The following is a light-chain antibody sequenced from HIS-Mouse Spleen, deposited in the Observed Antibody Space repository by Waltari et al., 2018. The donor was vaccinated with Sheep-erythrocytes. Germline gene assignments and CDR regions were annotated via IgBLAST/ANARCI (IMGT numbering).Light chain of an antibody. V-gene: IGLV2-11*01. CDR3: CSYAGSYNHV. CDR2: DDS. CDR1: SSDVGGYNY. Sequence: QSALTQPRSVSGSPGQSVTISCTGTSSDVGGYNYVSWYQQHPGNAPKRMIYDDSKRPSGVPDRLSGSKSGNTASLTISGLQAEDEADYYCCSYAGSYNHVFATGTKVTVL. J-gene: IGLJ1*01.